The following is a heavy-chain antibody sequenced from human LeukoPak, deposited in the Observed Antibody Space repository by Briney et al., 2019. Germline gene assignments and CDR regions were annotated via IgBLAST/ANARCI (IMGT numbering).Heavy chain of an antibody. V-gene: IGHV4-39*01. CDR2: IYYSGST. D-gene: IGHD3-22*01. CDR1: GGSISSGSYY. Sequence: SETLSLTCTVSGGSISSGSYYWGWIRQPPGKGLEWIGSIYYSGSTYYNPSLKSRVTISVDTSKNQFSLKLSSVTAADTAVCYCARGERITMIVAAFDIWGQGTMVTVSS. CDR3: ARGERITMIVAAFDI. J-gene: IGHJ3*02.